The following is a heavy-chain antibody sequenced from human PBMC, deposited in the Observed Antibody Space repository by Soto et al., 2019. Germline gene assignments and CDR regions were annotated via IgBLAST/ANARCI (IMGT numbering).Heavy chain of an antibody. Sequence: SEALSLTCAVYGGSFSGYYWSWIRQPPGKGLEWIGEINHSGSTNYNPSLKSRVTISVDTSKNQFSLKLSSVTAADTAVYYCARIVVVPAATIYYYYGMDVWGQGTTVTVSS. CDR2: INHSGST. CDR1: GGSFSGYY. J-gene: IGHJ6*02. V-gene: IGHV4-34*01. CDR3: ARIVVVPAATIYYYYGMDV. D-gene: IGHD2-2*01.